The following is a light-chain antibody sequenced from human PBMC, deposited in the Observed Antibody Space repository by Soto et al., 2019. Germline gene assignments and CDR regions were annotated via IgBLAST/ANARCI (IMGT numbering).Light chain of an antibody. CDR1: QSLLHSNGYNY. J-gene: IGKJ1*01. CDR3: MQALQTPPT. V-gene: IGKV2-28*01. CDR2: LRS. Sequence: DIVMTQFPLSLPVTPGEPASISCRSSQSLLHSNGYNYLDWYLQKPGQSPQLLIYLRSNRASGVPDRFSGSGSGTDFTLKISRGEAEDVGVYYCMQALQTPPTFGQGTKVEIK.